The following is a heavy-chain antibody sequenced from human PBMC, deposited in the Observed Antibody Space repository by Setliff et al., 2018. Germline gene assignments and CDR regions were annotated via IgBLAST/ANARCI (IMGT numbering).Heavy chain of an antibody. D-gene: IGHD6-19*01. CDR3: ARREVEVAGTSYYYYMDV. J-gene: IGHJ6*03. CDR1: GYSFSNFW. Sequence: PGESLKISCKGSGYSFSNFWIGWVRQMPGKGLEWMGIIYPGDSDTRYSPSFQGQVTISADKSISTAYLQWSSLKASDTAMYYCARREVEVAGTSYYYYMDVWGKGTTVTVSS. CDR2: IYPGDSDT. V-gene: IGHV5-51*01.